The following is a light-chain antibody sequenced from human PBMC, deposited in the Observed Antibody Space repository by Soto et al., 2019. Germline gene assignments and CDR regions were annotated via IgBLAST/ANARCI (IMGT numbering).Light chain of an antibody. V-gene: IGKV1-5*03. CDR1: QSINSW. J-gene: IGKJ1*01. Sequence: DIQMTQSPSTLSASLGDRVTITCRASQSINSWLAWYQQKPGKAPKLLIYRASTLESGVPSRFSGSESGTEFSLTISSLQPDDFATYYCQQYSTYPWTFGQGTKVEIK. CDR3: QQYSTYPWT. CDR2: RAS.